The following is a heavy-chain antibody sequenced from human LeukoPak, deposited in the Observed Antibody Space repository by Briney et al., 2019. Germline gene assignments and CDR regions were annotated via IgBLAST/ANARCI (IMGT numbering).Heavy chain of an antibody. CDR2: ISSDGSST. V-gene: IGHV3-74*01. J-gene: IGHJ4*02. CDR3: ARGPSGYHNT. Sequence: GGSLRLSCAASGFTFSSYWMHWVRQAPGKGLVWVSRISSDGSSTNYADSVKGRFTISRDNAKNTLYLQMNSLRAEDTAVYYCARGPSGYHNTGGQGTLVTVSS. D-gene: IGHD5-12*01. CDR1: GFTFSSYW.